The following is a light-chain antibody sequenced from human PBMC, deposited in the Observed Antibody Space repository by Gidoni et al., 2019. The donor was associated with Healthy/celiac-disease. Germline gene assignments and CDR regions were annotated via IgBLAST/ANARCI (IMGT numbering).Light chain of an antibody. V-gene: IGKV3-11*01. J-gene: IGKJ1*01. CDR2: DAS. Sequence: IELTPPPATLSLSPGERANLSCRASQSVSSYLAWYQQKPGQAPRLLIYDASNRPTGIPARFSGSGSGTDFTLTISSLEPEDFAVYYCHQRSNSWTFXXXTKVEIK. CDR3: HQRSNSWT. CDR1: QSVSSY.